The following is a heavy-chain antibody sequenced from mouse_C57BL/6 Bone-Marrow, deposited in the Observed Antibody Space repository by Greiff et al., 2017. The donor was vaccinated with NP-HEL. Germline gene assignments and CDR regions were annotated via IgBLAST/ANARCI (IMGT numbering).Heavy chain of an antibody. J-gene: IGHJ3*01. CDR3: ARDPIYYYGSSYSWFAY. CDR1: GFTFSSYA. Sequence: DVKLVESGGGLVKPGGSLKLSCAASGFTFSSYAMSWVRQTPEKRLEWVATISDGGSYTYYPDNVKGRFTISRDNAKNNPYLQMSHLKSEDTAMYYCARDPIYYYGSSYSWFAYWGQGTLVTVSA. D-gene: IGHD1-1*01. CDR2: ISDGGSYT. V-gene: IGHV5-4*01.